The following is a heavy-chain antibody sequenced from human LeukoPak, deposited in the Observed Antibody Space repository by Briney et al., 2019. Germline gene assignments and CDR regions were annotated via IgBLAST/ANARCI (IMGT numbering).Heavy chain of an antibody. V-gene: IGHV3-30*18. D-gene: IGHD4-17*01. CDR2: ISYDGSHK. CDR1: GIXFRSYG. CDR3: AKGARGDTVTSIVGLNWFDP. J-gene: IGHJ5*02. Sequence: GGSLRLSCAASGIXFRSYGIHWVRQAPGKGLEWVGVISYDGSHKYYADSVKGRFSISRDNSKNTLYLQMNSLRADDTAVYYCAKGARGDTVTSIVGLNWFDPWGQGTLVTVSS.